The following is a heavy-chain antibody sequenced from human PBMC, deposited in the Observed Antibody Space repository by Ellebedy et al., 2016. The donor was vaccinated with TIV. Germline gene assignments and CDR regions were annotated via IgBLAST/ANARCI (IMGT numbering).Heavy chain of an antibody. CDR2: IYYSGST. CDR1: GGSISSYY. D-gene: IGHD2-21*02. CDR3: ARGAELTDYYYYYGMDV. Sequence: MPGGSLRLSCTVSGGSISSYYWSWIRQPPGKGLEWIGYIYYSGSTNYNPSLKSRVTISVDTSKNQFSLKLSSVTAADTAVYYCARGAELTDYYYYYGMDVWGQGTTVTVSS. V-gene: IGHV4-59*01. J-gene: IGHJ6*02.